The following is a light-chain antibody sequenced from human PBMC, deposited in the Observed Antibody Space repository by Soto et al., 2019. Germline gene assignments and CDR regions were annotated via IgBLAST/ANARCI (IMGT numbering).Light chain of an antibody. J-gene: IGLJ2*01. CDR2: EVS. CDR3: SSYASSSPVL. V-gene: IGLV2-14*01. CDR1: SSDVGGYNY. Sequence: QSALTQPASVSGSPGQSITISCTGTSSDVGGYNYVSWYQQHPGKAPKLMIYEVSNRPSGISDRFSGSKSGNTASLTISGLQTEDEADYFCSSYASSSPVLFGGGTKRPS.